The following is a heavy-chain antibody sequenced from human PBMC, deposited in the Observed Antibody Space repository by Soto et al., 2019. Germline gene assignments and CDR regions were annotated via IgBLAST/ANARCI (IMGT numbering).Heavy chain of an antibody. CDR3: PKDHRH. Sequence: EVQLLESGGGLVQPGGSLRLSCAASGFTFSSYAMSWVRQAPGKGLEWVSVISGSGGTTYYADSVKGRFTNSSANSKHSLYLQMNSLKAKDTAVYCCPKDHRHWGQGTLVTVS. V-gene: IGHV3-23*01. CDR1: GFTFSSYA. CDR2: ISGSGGTT. J-gene: IGHJ4*02.